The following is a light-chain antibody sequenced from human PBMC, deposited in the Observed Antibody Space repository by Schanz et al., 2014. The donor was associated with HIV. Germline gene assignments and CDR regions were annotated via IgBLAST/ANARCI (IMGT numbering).Light chain of an antibody. CDR3: QQYAGSPT. CDR2: GAS. CDR1: QSVRSN. Sequence: EIVLTQSPGPLSVSPGERVTLSCRASQSVRSNLAWYQQKPGQAPRLLIYGASRRATGIPDRFSGSGSGTDFTLTISRLEPEDFAVYYCQQYAGSPTFGPGTTVDIK. J-gene: IGKJ3*01. V-gene: IGKV3-20*01.